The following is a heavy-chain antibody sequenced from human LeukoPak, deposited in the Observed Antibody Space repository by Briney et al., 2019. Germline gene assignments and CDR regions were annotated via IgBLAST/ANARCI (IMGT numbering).Heavy chain of an antibody. D-gene: IGHD3-3*01. V-gene: IGHV3-74*01. J-gene: IGHJ4*02. Sequence: GGSLRLSCAASGFTFSSYWMHWVRQAPGKGLVWVSRINTDGSSTSYADSVKGRFTISRDNAKNTLYLQMNSLRAEDTAVYYCARDRPPRKNYDFWSGYYGSFDYWGQGTLVTVSS. CDR1: GFTFSSYW. CDR2: INTDGSST. CDR3: ARDRPPRKNYDFWSGYYGSFDY.